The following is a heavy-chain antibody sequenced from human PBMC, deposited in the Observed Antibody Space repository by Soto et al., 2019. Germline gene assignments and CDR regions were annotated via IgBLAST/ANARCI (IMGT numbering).Heavy chain of an antibody. Sequence: ASVKVSCKASGYTFTGYYMHWVRQAPGQGLEWMGWINPNSGGTNYAQKFQGWVTMTRDTSISTAYMELSRLRSDDTAVYYCARASEYYYYGMDVWGQGTTVPVSS. CDR3: ARASEYYYYGMDV. CDR2: INPNSGGT. CDR1: GYTFTGYY. V-gene: IGHV1-2*04. J-gene: IGHJ6*02.